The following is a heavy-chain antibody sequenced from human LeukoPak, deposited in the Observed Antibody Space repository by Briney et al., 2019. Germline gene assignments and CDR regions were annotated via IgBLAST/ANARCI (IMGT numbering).Heavy chain of an antibody. CDR3: ARDAGGGTQRDGWFDP. J-gene: IGHJ5*02. V-gene: IGHV3-21*01. CDR2: INSDALYI. D-gene: IGHD2-15*01. CDR1: GFTFSSYE. Sequence: GSLRLSCAASGFTFSSYEMNWVRQAPGKGLEWVASINSDALYIYYAESVKGRFTISRDNAKNLLYLYMNSQRVDDTAVYYCARDAGGGTQRDGWFDPWGQGTLVTVSS.